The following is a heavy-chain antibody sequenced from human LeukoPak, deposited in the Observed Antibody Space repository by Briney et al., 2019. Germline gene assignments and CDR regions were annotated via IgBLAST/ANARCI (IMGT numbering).Heavy chain of an antibody. CDR3: AGELWTAAAGTLAFDY. V-gene: IGHV4-38-2*02. J-gene: IGHJ4*02. D-gene: IGHD6-13*01. CDR1: GYSISSGYY. Sequence: SETLSLTCTVSGYSISSGYYWGWIRQPPGKGLEWIGSIYHSGSTNYNPSLKSRVTISLDTSKNQLSLKLSSVTAADTAVYYCAGELWTAAAGTLAFDYWGQGTLVTVSS. CDR2: IYHSGST.